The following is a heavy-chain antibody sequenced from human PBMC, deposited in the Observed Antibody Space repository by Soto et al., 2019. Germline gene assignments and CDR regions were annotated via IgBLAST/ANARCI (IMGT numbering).Heavy chain of an antibody. CDR3: ASVLGSRRSGSYPSY. V-gene: IGHV3-48*01. D-gene: IGHD3-10*01. CDR1: GFSISDCS. CDR2: ISTNNDAI. Sequence: EVQLVESGGGLVQPGGSLRLPCAASGFSISDCSMNWVRRAPGKGLEWISYISTNNDAIYYADSVKGRFTISRDNAKNSLYLQMNSLRAEDTALYYCASVLGSRRSGSYPSYWGQGTLVTVSS. J-gene: IGHJ4*02.